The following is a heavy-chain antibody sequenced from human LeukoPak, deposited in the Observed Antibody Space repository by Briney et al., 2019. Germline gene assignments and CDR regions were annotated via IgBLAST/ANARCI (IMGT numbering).Heavy chain of an antibody. V-gene: IGHV3-7*01. J-gene: IGHJ5*02. Sequence: GGSLRLSCAASGFTFSSYWMSWVRQAPGKGLEWVADIKQDGSEKYYVDSVKGRFTISRDNAKNSLYLQMNSLRAEDTAVYYCASNGARELPYNWFDPWGQGTLVTVSS. CDR2: IKQDGSEK. CDR3: ASNGARELPYNWFDP. D-gene: IGHD1-7*01. CDR1: GFTFSSYW.